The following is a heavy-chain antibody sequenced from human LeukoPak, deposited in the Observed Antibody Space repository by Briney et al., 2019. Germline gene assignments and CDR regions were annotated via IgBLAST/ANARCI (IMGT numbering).Heavy chain of an antibody. Sequence: GGSLRLSCAASGFTFSSYAMHWVRQTPGKGLEWVAFIRYDGSNKYYADSVKGRFTISRDNSKNTLYLQMNSLRAEDTAVYYCAKDPYSSSWVYYYYYYMDVWGKGTTVTISS. D-gene: IGHD6-13*01. CDR1: GFTFSSYA. CDR2: IRYDGSNK. J-gene: IGHJ6*03. V-gene: IGHV3-30*02. CDR3: AKDPYSSSWVYYYYYYMDV.